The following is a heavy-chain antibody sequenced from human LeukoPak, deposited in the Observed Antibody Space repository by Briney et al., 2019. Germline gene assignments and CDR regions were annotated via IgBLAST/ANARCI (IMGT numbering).Heavy chain of an antibody. D-gene: IGHD2-15*01. Sequence: GASVKVSCKASGYTFTDYGLSWVRQAPGQGLEWMGWITPYNGNTNFAQKFQVRVNMNKDSSTNTVYMELTSLRSDDTAVYYCARGGSSAPSPNFDYWGQGALVTVSS. CDR3: ARGGSSAPSPNFDY. V-gene: IGHV1-18*01. CDR1: GYTFTDYG. J-gene: IGHJ4*02. CDR2: ITPYNGNT.